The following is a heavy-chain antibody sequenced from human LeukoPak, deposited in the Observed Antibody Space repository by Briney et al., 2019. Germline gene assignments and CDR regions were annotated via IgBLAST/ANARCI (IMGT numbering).Heavy chain of an antibody. Sequence: GGSLRLSCAASGFIFTEYGMYWVRQAPGKGLEWVAFVRKDATEKKYADSVEGRFTISRDDSENTVYLKMNNLRVDDTAVYYCAKRSGPNSGPFDSWGQGTPVIVSS. V-gene: IGHV3-30*02. CDR1: GFIFTEYG. D-gene: IGHD1-1*01. CDR3: AKRSGPNSGPFDS. J-gene: IGHJ4*02. CDR2: VRKDATEK.